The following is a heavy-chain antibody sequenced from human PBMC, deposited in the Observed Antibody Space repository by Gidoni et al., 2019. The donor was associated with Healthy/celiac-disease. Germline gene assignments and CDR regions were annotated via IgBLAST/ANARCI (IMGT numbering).Heavy chain of an antibody. Sequence: QVQLVESGGGLVKPGGSLRLSCAASGFTFRDYYMTWIRQAPGKGLEWVSYISSSGSTIYYADSVKGRFTISRDNAKNSLYLQMNSLRAEDTAVYYCARGPDDYVWGSYRWYYYYGMDVWGQGTTVTVS. CDR3: ARGPDDYVWGSYRWYYYYGMDV. D-gene: IGHD3-16*02. J-gene: IGHJ6*02. CDR2: ISSSGSTI. CDR1: GFTFRDYY. V-gene: IGHV3-11*01.